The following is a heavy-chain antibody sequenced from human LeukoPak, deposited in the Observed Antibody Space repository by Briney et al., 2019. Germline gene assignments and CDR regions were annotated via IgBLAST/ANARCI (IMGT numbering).Heavy chain of an antibody. CDR3: ATPKAVSDAFGI. V-gene: IGHV3-48*01. D-gene: IGHD2-15*01. CDR1: EFTFSSYW. Sequence: SGGSLRLSCAASEFTFSSYWMSWVRQAPGKGLEWISYISSNTNTKYYADSVKGRFTISRDNAKNSLYLQMNSLRAEDTAVYYCATPKAVSDAFGIWGQGTMVTVSS. J-gene: IGHJ3*02. CDR2: ISSNTNTK.